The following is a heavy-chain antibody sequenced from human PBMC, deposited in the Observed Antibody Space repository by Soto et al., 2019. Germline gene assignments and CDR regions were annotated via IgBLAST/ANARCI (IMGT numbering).Heavy chain of an antibody. Sequence: EVQLLETGGGSVHVGGSLRLSCAVSGFNLRNYEMNWVRQVPGKGLEWISKISGSNNNIYYADSVQGRFTISRDNANNVLFLQMNSLRGDDTATYHCATEELCGADCYFFKHWGQGTLVTVSS. D-gene: IGHD2-21*02. CDR3: ATEELCGADCYFFKH. V-gene: IGHV3-48*03. CDR1: GFNLRNYE. CDR2: ISGSNNNI. J-gene: IGHJ4*02.